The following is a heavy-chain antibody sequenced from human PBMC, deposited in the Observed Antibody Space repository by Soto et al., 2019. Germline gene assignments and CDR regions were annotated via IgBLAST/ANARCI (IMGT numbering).Heavy chain of an antibody. V-gene: IGHV3-23*01. Sequence: GGSLSISCASSGFTFISYAMSWVRQAPGKGLEWVSAISGSGGSTYYADSVKGRFTISRDNSKNTLYLQMNSLRAEDTAVYYCAKRIRPSCCTWFDPWGQGTLVTVSS. CDR3: AKRIRPSCCTWFDP. CDR2: ISGSGGST. J-gene: IGHJ5*02. D-gene: IGHD2-2*01. CDR1: GFTFISYA.